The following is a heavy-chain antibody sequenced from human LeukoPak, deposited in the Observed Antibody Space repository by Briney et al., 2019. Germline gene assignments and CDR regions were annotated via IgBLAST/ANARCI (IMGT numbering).Heavy chain of an antibody. J-gene: IGHJ4*02. D-gene: IGHD2-2*01. CDR1: GFTFSSYG. Sequence: GGTLRLSCAASGFTFSSYGMSWVRQAPGKGLEWVSAISGSGGSTYYADSVKGRFTISRDNPKNTLYLQMNSLRAEDTAVYYCASEKFPIVVVPAAIGYWGQGTLVTVSS. V-gene: IGHV3-23*01. CDR2: ISGSGGST. CDR3: ASEKFPIVVVPAAIGY.